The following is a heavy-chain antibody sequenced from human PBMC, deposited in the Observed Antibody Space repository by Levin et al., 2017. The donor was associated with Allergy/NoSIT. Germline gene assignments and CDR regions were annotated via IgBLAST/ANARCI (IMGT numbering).Heavy chain of an antibody. D-gene: IGHD4-17*01. V-gene: IGHV3-23*01. J-gene: IGHJ4*02. CDR1: GFTFSSYA. Sequence: PGGSLRLSCAASGFTFSSYAMSWVRQAPGKGLEWVSAITDSGRTYYADSVKGRFTVSRDNSKNTLYLQMNSLRADDPGVYYCAKEMTRVIPVFDYWGQGTLVTVSS. CDR2: ITDSGRT. CDR3: AKEMTRVIPVFDY.